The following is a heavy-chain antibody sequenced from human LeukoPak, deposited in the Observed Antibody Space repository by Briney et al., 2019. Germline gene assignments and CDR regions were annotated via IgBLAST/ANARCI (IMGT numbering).Heavy chain of an antibody. D-gene: IGHD1-14*01. CDR3: ARRYYYDN. J-gene: IGHJ4*02. CDR1: GAPVNNYY. CDR2: IYYSGNT. Sequence: SETLSLTCTVSGAPVNNYYWSWIRQPPGKGLEWIGYIYYSGNTNYNPSLKSRLTISVDTAKNQFSLKMSSVTAADTAVYYCARRYYYDNWGQGTLVTVSS. V-gene: IGHV4-59*08.